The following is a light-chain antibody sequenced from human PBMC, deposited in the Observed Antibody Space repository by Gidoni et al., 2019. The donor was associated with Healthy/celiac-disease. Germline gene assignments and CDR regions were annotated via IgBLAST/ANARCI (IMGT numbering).Light chain of an antibody. J-gene: IGKJ4*01. CDR2: GAS. CDR1: QRVSSN. CDR3: QQYNNWPPLT. Sequence: EIVLMQSPATLSVSPGERATLSCSASQRVSSNLAWYQQKPGQAPRLLIYGASTRATGIPARFSGSGSETEFTLTISSLQSEDFAVYYCQQYNNWPPLTFGGGTKVEIK. V-gene: IGKV3-15*01.